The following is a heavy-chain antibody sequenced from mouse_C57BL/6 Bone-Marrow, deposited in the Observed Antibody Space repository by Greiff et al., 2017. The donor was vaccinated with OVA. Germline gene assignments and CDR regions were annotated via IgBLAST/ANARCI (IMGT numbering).Heavy chain of an antibody. CDR3: TTGWLLRRAWFAY. V-gene: IGHV14-1*01. CDR2: IDPEDGDT. Sequence: VQLKESGAELVRPGASVKLSCTASGFNIKDYYMHWVKLRPEQGLEWIGRIDPEDGDTEYAPKFQGKATMTADTSSNTAYLQLSSLTSEDTAVDYCTTGWLLRRAWFAYWGQGTLVTVSA. CDR1: GFNIKDYY. J-gene: IGHJ3*01. D-gene: IGHD2-3*01.